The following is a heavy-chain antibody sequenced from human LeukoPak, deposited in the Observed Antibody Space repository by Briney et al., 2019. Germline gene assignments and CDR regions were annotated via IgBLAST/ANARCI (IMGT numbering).Heavy chain of an antibody. D-gene: IGHD2-2*01. CDR1: GGSISSSYY. V-gene: IGHV4-39*01. J-gene: IGHJ4*02. Sequence: KASETLSLTCTVSGGSISSSYYWGWVRQPPGKGLEWIGRLYYSGWRTYYNPSLKSRVTISVDTSKNQFSLKLNSVTAADTAVYYCARLGCSSASCYPGNWGQGTLVTVSS. CDR2: LYYSGWRT. CDR3: ARLGCSSASCYPGN.